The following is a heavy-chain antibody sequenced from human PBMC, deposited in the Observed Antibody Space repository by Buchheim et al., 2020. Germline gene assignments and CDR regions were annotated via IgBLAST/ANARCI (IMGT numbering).Heavy chain of an antibody. J-gene: IGHJ4*02. D-gene: IGHD1-26*01. CDR2: ISSSGSTI. Sequence: EVQLVESGGGLVQPGGSLRLSCAASGFTFSSYEMNWVRQAPGKGLEWVSYISSSGSTIYYADSVKGRFTITRENDKNSLDVKMNSLRAEDTAVYYCAREVGPLDFWGQGTL. V-gene: IGHV3-48*03. CDR3: AREVGPLDF. CDR1: GFTFSSYE.